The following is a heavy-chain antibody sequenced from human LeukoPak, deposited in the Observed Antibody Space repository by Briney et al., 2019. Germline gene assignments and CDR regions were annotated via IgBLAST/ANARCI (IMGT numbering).Heavy chain of an antibody. Sequence: GASVKVSCKTSGYTFSSYGINWVRQAPGQGLEWMGWINTYNGDTHYGQKVQGRVTMTTDTSTNTAYMELRSLTSDDTAVYYCVRGILSDDTLTGPWGQGTLVTVSS. CDR2: INTYNGDT. CDR3: VRGILSDDTLTGP. J-gene: IGHJ5*02. V-gene: IGHV1-18*01. CDR1: GYTFSSYG. D-gene: IGHD3-9*01.